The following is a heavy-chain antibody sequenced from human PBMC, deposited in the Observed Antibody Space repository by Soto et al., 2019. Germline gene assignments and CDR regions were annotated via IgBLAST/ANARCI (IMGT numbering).Heavy chain of an antibody. J-gene: IGHJ4*02. CDR3: AKGPIVVVTAGEHFDY. CDR2: ISGSGGST. Sequence: PGGSLRLSCAASGFTFSSYAMSWVRQAPGKGLEWVPAISGSGGSTYYADSVKGRFTISRDNSKNTLYLQMNSLRAEDTAVYYCAKGPIVVVTAGEHFDYWGQGTLVTVSS. CDR1: GFTFSSYA. D-gene: IGHD2-21*02. V-gene: IGHV3-23*01.